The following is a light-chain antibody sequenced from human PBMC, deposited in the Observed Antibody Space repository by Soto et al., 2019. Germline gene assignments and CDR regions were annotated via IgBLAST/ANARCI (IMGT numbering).Light chain of an antibody. CDR1: ENISMW. Sequence: DIQMTQSPSSMSASVGDRVTLTCRASENISMWLAWYQQKPGQAPNLLIYETSSLENGVPPRFSASGSGIEFTLTISGQQPDDFASYFCQQYRYLPYTFGQGTKVEVK. V-gene: IGKV1-5*01. CDR2: ETS. CDR3: QQYRYLPYT. J-gene: IGKJ2*01.